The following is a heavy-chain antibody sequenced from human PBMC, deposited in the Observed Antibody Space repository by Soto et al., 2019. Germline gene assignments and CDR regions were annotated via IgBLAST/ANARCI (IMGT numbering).Heavy chain of an antibody. Sequence: PSETLSLTCAVSGGSISSSNWWSWVRQPPGKGLEWIGEIYHSGSTNYNPSLKSRVTISVDKSKNQFSLKLSSVTAADTAVYYCARLGYQLLYAHFDYWGHGTLVTVSS. D-gene: IGHD2-2*02. V-gene: IGHV4-4*02. CDR2: IYHSGST. CDR3: ARLGYQLLYAHFDY. CDR1: GGSISSSNW. J-gene: IGHJ4*01.